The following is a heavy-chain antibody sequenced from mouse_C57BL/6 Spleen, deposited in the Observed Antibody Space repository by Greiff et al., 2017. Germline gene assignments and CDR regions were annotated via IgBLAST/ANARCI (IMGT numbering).Heavy chain of an antibody. Sequence: VQLQQSVAELVRPGASVKLSCTASGFNIKNTYMHWVKQWPEQGLEGIGRIDPANGTTKYAPKFQGKATIPADTSSTTVYLQLSSLTSEDTAIYYCAPIAFYCDYEYAMDYWGQGATVTVSS. CDR1: GFNIKNTY. CDR3: APIAFYCDYEYAMDY. CDR2: IDPANGTT. J-gene: IGHJ4*01. V-gene: IGHV14-3*01. D-gene: IGHD2-4*01.